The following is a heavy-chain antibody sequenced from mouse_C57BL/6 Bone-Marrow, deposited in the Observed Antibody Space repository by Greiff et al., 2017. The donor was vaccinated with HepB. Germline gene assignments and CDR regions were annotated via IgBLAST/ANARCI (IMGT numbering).Heavy chain of an antibody. V-gene: IGHV2-6-1*01. J-gene: IGHJ4*01. CDR2: IWSDGST. CDR1: GFSLTSYG. Sequence: QVQLKESGPGLVAPSQSLSITCTVSGFSLTSYGVHWVRQPPGKGLEWLVVIWSDGSTTYNSALKSRLSISKDNSKSQVFLKMNSLQTDDTAMYYCARHSSSYYYGSSPYAMDYWGQGTSVTVSS. CDR3: ARHSSSYYYGSSPYAMDY. D-gene: IGHD1-1*01.